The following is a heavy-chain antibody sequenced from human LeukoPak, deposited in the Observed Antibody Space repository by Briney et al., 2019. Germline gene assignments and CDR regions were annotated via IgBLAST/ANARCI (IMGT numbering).Heavy chain of an antibody. CDR3: AKLWSTSYYGSMDY. CDR2: LNEDGGYT. D-gene: IGHD2-2*01. CDR1: GFTFSIYA. Sequence: GGSLRLSCAASGFTFSIYAMSWVRQAPGKGLAWVSGLNEDGGYTYYADSLKGRFTISRDNSKNTLSLQMNGLRAEDTAVYYCAKLWSTSYYGSMDYWGQGTLVTVSS. V-gene: IGHV3-23*01. J-gene: IGHJ4*02.